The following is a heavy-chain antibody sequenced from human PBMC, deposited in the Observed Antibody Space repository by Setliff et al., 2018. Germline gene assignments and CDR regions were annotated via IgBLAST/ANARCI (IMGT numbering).Heavy chain of an antibody. CDR2: IKQDGSEK. CDR1: GFTFSSHW. Sequence: GGSLRLSCAASGFTFSSHWMSWVRQAPGKGLEWVANIKQDGSEKDYVDSVKGRLTISRDNAKNSLYLQMNSLRAEDTAVYYCARDGGEYWGQGTLVTVSS. V-gene: IGHV3-7*01. CDR3: ARDGGEY. D-gene: IGHD3-16*01. J-gene: IGHJ4*02.